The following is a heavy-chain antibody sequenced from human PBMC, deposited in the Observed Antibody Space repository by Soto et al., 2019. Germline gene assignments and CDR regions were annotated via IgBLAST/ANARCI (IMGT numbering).Heavy chain of an antibody. CDR2: IYWDDDI. V-gene: IGHV2-5*02. J-gene: IGHJ4*02. D-gene: IGHD3-22*01. CDR3: AHIQDSSAYYYGGMDN. Sequence: QITLKESGPTLVKPTQTLTLTCTFSGFSLTTSGVGVGWIRQPPGKALEWLALIYWDDDISYSPSLKSRLTITKDTSKNQVVLTLTNMDPLDTATYYCAHIQDSSAYYYGGMDNWGQVTLVTISS. CDR1: GFSLTTSGVG.